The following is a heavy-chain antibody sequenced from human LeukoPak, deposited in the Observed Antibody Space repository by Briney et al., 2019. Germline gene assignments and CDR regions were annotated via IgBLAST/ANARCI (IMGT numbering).Heavy chain of an antibody. CDR2: MNPNSGNT. V-gene: IGHV1-8*01. Sequence: GASVKVSCKASGYTFTSYDINWVRQATGQGLEWMGWMNPNSGNTGYAQKFQGRVTMTRDTSISTTYMELSSLGSEGTVVYYCARGVGSPYGMDVWGQGTTVTVSS. J-gene: IGHJ6*02. CDR3: ARGVGSPYGMDV. CDR1: GYTFTSYD.